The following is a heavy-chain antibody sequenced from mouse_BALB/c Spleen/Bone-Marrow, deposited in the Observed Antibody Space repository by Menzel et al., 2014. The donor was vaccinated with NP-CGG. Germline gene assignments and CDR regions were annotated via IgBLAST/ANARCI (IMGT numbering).Heavy chain of an antibody. Sequence: VQLQQSGTVLARPAAAVKMSCKVSGYTFSNYWMHWVKQRPGQGLEWIGTIYPGNSDTTYNQKFKGKAKLTAVTSTSTAYMELSSLTNEDSAVYYCTTLARSDFDYWGQGTTLTVSS. J-gene: IGHJ2*01. CDR1: GYTFSNYW. CDR3: TTLARSDFDY. D-gene: IGHD3-1*01. V-gene: IGHV1-5*01. CDR2: IYPGNSDT.